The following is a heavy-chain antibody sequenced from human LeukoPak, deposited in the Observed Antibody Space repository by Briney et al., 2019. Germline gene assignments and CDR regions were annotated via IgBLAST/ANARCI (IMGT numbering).Heavy chain of an antibody. CDR1: GGSFSGYY. J-gene: IGHJ6*03. D-gene: IGHD2-15*01. CDR2: INRSGST. CDR3: ARGPYCSAGSCYPRDYYYYYMDV. Sequence: SETLSLTCAVYGGSFSGYYWSWIRQPPGKGLEWIGEINRSGSTNYNPSLKSRVTISVDTSKNQFSLKLSSVTAADTAVYYCARGPYCSAGSCYPRDYYYYYMDVWGKGTTVTVSS. V-gene: IGHV4-34*01.